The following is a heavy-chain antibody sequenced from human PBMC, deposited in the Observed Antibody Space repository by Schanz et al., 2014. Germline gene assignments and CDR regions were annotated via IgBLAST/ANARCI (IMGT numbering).Heavy chain of an antibody. J-gene: IGHJ6*03. Sequence: QVQLVESGGGVVQPGRSLRLSCSASGFTLSSYGMHWVRQAPGKGLEWLAVISYDGSSKNHADSVQGRFTISRDNSKNALYLQMDSLRAEDTAVYYCARPSDSSWYMDVWGKGTTVTVSS. CDR3: ARPSDSSWYMDV. CDR1: GFTLSSYG. D-gene: IGHD2-21*02. CDR2: ISYDGSSK. V-gene: IGHV3-33*01.